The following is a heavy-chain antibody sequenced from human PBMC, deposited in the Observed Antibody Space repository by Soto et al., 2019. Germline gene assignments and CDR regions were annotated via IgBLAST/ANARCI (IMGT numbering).Heavy chain of an antibody. J-gene: IGHJ4*02. Sequence: QVQLVQSGAEVKKPGASVKVSCKASGYTFTSYSISWVRQAPGQGLEWMGWISAYNGNTYHARKLQGRVTMTTDTSTITPYMELRSLRSDDTAVYYCARDVGYGLIDYWGQGTLVTVSS. V-gene: IGHV1-18*01. D-gene: IGHD5-18*01. CDR1: GYTFTSYS. CDR2: ISAYNGNT. CDR3: ARDVGYGLIDY.